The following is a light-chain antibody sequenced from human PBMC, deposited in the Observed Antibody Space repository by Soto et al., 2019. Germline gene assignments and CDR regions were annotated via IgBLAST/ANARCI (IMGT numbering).Light chain of an antibody. CDR1: QGISSY. Sequence: IQLTQSPSSLSASVGDRVTITCRASQGISSYLAWYQQKPGKAPKLLIYAASTLQSGVPSRFSGSGCGTDFTLTIRSLQPEDFATYYCQQLNSYPRTFGPGTKVDIK. CDR3: QQLNSYPRT. V-gene: IGKV1-9*01. CDR2: AAS. J-gene: IGKJ3*01.